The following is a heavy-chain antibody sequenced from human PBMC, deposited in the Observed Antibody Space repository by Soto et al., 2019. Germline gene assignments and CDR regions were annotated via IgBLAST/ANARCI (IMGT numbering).Heavy chain of an antibody. CDR3: ARDLYYYDSSGYYKSLDY. CDR1: GYTFTGYY. D-gene: IGHD3-22*01. CDR2: INPNSGGT. V-gene: IGHV1-2*02. J-gene: IGHJ4*02. Sequence: ASVKVSCKASGYTFTGYYMHWVRQAPGQGLEWMGWINPNSGGTNYAQKFQGRVTTTRDTSISTAYMELSRLRSDDTAVYYCARDLYYYDSSGYYKSLDYWGQGTLVTVSS.